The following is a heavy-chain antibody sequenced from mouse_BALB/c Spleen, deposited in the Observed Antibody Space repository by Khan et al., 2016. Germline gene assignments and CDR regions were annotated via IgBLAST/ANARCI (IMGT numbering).Heavy chain of an antibody. Sequence: EVQLQESGPGLVKPSQSLSLTCTVTGYSITSDYAWNWIRQFPGNKLEWMGYIRYSGSTSYNPSPKSRISITRDTSKNQFFLQLNSVTTEDAATYYCARAPPRWYFDVWGAGTTVTVSS. CDR3: ARAPPRWYFDV. CDR2: IRYSGST. CDR1: GYSITSDYA. J-gene: IGHJ1*01. V-gene: IGHV3-2*02.